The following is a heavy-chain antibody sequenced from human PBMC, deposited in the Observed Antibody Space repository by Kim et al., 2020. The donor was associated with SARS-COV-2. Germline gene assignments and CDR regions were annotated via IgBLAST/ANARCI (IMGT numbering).Heavy chain of an antibody. J-gene: IGHJ6*02. CDR2: IIPILGIA. CDR3: GGEVITRVRGVSYGMDV. Sequence: SVKVSCKASGGTFSSYTISWVRQAPGQGLEWMGRIIPILGIANDAQKFQGRVTITADKSTSTAYMELSSLRSEDTAVYYWGGEVITRVRGVSYGMDVWGQATTVTVSS. V-gene: IGHV1-69*02. CDR1: GGTFSSYT. D-gene: IGHD3-10*01.